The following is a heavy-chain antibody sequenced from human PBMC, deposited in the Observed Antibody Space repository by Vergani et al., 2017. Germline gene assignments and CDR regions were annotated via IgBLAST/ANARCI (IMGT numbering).Heavy chain of an antibody. CDR1: GGSFSGYY. D-gene: IGHD2-8*02. Sequence: QVQLQQWGAGLLKPSETLSLTCAVYGGSFSGYYWSWIRQPPGKGLGWIGEINHSGSTNYNPSLKSRVTISVDTSKNQFSLKLSSVTAADTAVYYCARGNVVWAYYYYGMDVWGQGTTVTVSS. V-gene: IGHV4-34*01. CDR3: ARGNVVWAYYYYGMDV. J-gene: IGHJ6*02. CDR2: INHSGST.